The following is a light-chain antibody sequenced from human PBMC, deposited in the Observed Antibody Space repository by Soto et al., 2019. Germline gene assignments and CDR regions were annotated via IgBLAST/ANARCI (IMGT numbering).Light chain of an antibody. J-gene: IGLJ2*01. CDR1: NIGSKS. V-gene: IGLV3-21*02. CDR3: QVWDSSSDHVV. Sequence: SYELTQPPSVSVAPGQTARITCGGNNIGSKSVHWYQQKPDHAPVLVVYDDSDRPSGIPERFSGSNSGNTATLTISRVEAGDEADYYCQVWDSSSDHVVFGGGTKLTVL. CDR2: DDS.